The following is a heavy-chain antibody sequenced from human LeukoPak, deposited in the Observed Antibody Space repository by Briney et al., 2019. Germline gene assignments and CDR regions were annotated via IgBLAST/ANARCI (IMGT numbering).Heavy chain of an antibody. Sequence: PSETLSFTCTVSGGSISSYYWSWIRQPPGKGLEWIGYIYYSGSTNYNPSLKSRVTISVDTSKNQFSLKLSSVTAADTAVYYCARDVLSGFDYWGPGTLVTVSS. J-gene: IGHJ4*02. D-gene: IGHD3-16*01. CDR2: IYYSGST. CDR1: GGSISSYY. CDR3: ARDVLSGFDY. V-gene: IGHV4-59*01.